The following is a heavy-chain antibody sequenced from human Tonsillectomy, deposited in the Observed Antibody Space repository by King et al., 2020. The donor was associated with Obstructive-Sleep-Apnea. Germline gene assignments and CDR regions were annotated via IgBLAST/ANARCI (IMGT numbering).Heavy chain of an antibody. CDR1: GFTFSSYW. V-gene: IGHV3-7*01. Sequence: QLVQSGGGLVQPGGSLRLSCAASGFTFSSYWMSWVRQAPGKGLEWVANIKQDGSEKYYVESVKDRFTISRDNAKNSLYLQMNSLRAEDTAVYYCARGAYYDDPMKYWYFDLWGRGTLVTVSS. J-gene: IGHJ2*01. D-gene: IGHD3-22*01. CDR2: IKQDGSEK. CDR3: ARGAYYDDPMKYWYFDL.